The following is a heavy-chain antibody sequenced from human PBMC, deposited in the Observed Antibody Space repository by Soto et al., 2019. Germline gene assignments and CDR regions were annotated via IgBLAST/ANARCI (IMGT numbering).Heavy chain of an antibody. J-gene: IGHJ2*01. Sequence: QVQLQESGPGLVKPSETLSLTCSVSGGSVSNASFYWTWIRQAPGTGLEYIGYIFYTGVTNYNPSLSSRVTISLDTSKHHFSLTLNSMTAADTAVYYCVRVLDSSWYADLWGRGTLVTVSS. CDR3: VRVLDSSWYADL. CDR1: GGSVSNASFY. V-gene: IGHV4-61*03. CDR2: IFYTGVT. D-gene: IGHD3-22*01.